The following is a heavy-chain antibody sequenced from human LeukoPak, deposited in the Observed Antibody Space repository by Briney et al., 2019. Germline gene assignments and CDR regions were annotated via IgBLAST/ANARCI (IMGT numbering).Heavy chain of an antibody. D-gene: IGHD3-16*01. CDR3: ARRGGAYTFDI. CDR1: GFTFSSYS. Sequence: GGSLRLSCAASGFTFSSYSMNWVRQAPGKGLEWVSSISSSSSYIYYGDSVKGRFTISRDNAKNSLYLQMNSLRAEDTAVYYCARRGGAYTFDIWGQGTMVTVSS. CDR2: ISSSSSYI. V-gene: IGHV3-21*01. J-gene: IGHJ3*02.